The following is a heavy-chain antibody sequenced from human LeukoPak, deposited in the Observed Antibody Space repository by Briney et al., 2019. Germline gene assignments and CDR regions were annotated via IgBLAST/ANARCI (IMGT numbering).Heavy chain of an antibody. Sequence: SETLSLTCTVSGGSISSYYWSWIRQPPGKGLEWIGYIYYSGSTNYNPSLKSRVTISVDTSKNQFSLKLSSVTAADTAVYYCARDRRYSSGTPPKHAFDIWGQGTMVTVSS. D-gene: IGHD6-19*01. CDR2: IYYSGST. CDR1: GGSISSYY. CDR3: ARDRRYSSGTPPKHAFDI. V-gene: IGHV4-59*01. J-gene: IGHJ3*02.